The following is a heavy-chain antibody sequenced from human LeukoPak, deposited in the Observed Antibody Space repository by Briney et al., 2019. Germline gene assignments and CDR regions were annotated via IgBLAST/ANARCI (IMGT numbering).Heavy chain of an antibody. J-gene: IGHJ3*02. CDR1: GYTFTSYD. CDR3: ARVPWWWRHAFDI. D-gene: IGHD2-21*01. CDR2: MNPNSGNT. Sequence: ASVKVSCKASGYTFTSYDINWVRQATGQGLEWMGWMNPNSGNTGYAQKFQGRVTMIRNTSISTAYMELSSLRSEDTAVYYCARVPWWWRHAFDIWGQGTMVTVSS. V-gene: IGHV1-8*01.